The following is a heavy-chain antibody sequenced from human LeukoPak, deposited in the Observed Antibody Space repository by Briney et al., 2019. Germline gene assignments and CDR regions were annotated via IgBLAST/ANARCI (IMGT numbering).Heavy chain of an antibody. CDR2: ISSSSSYI. D-gene: IGHD6-6*01. CDR1: GFTFSSYS. V-gene: IGHV3-21*01. Sequence: EGSLRLSCAASGFTFSSYSMNWVRQAPGKGLEWVSSISSSSSYIYYADSVRGRFTISRDNAKNSLYLQMNSLRAEDTAVYYCARDREYSSSSLDYWGQGTLVTVSS. CDR3: ARDREYSSSSLDY. J-gene: IGHJ4*02.